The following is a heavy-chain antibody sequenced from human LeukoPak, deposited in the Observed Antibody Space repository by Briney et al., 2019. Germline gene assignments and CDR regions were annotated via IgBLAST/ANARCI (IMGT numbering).Heavy chain of an antibody. D-gene: IGHD5-18*01. J-gene: IGHJ3*02. CDR1: GGSFSGYY. Sequence: SETLSLTCAVYGGSFSGYYWSWIRQPPGKGLEWIGEINHSGSTNYNPSLKSRVTISVDTSKNQFSLKLSSVTAADTAVYYCARDHGYSSAFDIWGQGTMVTVSS. CDR2: INHSGST. V-gene: IGHV4-34*01. CDR3: ARDHGYSSAFDI.